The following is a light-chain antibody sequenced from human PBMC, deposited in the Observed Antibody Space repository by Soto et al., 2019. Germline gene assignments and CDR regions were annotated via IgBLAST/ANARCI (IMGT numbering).Light chain of an antibody. V-gene: IGLV2-14*01. CDR3: SSYTGFNSNWM. Sequence: QSALTQPASVSGSPGQTITISCIGTSSDLIAYKNVSWYQQHPGKAPKLIIFEISSRPSGVSGRFSGSKSDNTASLIISGLQAEDEADYYCSSYTGFNSNWMFGGGTQLTVL. CDR1: SSDLIAYKN. J-gene: IGLJ3*02. CDR2: EIS.